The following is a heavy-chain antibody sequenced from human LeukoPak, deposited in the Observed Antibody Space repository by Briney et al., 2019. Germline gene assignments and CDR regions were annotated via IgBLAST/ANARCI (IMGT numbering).Heavy chain of an antibody. J-gene: IGHJ5*02. V-gene: IGHV1-2*02. Sequence: ASVKVSCKASGYTFTGYYMHWVRQAPGQGRGWMGWINPNSGGTNYAQKFQGRVTMTSDTSISTAYMELSRVRSDDTAVYSCARDIWTGSRWFDPWGQGTLVTVSS. CDR2: INPNSGGT. CDR3: ARDIWTGSRWFDP. D-gene: IGHD3/OR15-3a*01. CDR1: GYTFTGYY.